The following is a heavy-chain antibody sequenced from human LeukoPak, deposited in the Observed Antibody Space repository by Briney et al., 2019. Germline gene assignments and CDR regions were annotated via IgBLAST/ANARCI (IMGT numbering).Heavy chain of an antibody. D-gene: IGHD4-17*01. CDR2: ISYDGSNK. J-gene: IGHJ4*02. CDR3: ARGTTVSLGY. Sequence: RAGGSLRLSCAAPGFTFSSYGMHWVRQAPGKGLEWVAVISYDGSNKYYADSVKGRFTISRDNAKNSLYLQMNSLRAEDTAVYYCARGTTVSLGYWGQGTVVTVSS. CDR1: GFTFSSYG. V-gene: IGHV3-30*03.